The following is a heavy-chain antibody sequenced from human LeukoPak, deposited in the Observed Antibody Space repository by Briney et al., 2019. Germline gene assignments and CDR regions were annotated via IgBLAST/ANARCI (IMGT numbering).Heavy chain of an antibody. V-gene: IGHV3-21*01. Sequence: GGSLRLSCTASGFTFGSYSMNWVRQAPGKGLEWVSSISSSSSYIYYADSVKGRFTISRDNAKNSLYLQMNSLRAEDTAVYYCARDDSSGYYPEIFDYWGQGTLVTVSS. CDR2: ISSSSSYI. D-gene: IGHD3-22*01. J-gene: IGHJ4*02. CDR3: ARDDSSGYYPEIFDY. CDR1: GFTFGSYS.